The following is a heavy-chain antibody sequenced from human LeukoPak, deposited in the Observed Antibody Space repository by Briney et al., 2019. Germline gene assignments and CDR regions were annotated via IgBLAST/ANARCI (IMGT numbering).Heavy chain of an antibody. CDR1: GFTFSSYG. D-gene: IGHD3-10*01. J-gene: IGHJ4*02. Sequence: GGSLRLSCAASGFTFSSYGMHWVRQAPGKGLEWVAFIRYDGSNKYYADSVKGRFTISRDNSKNTLYLQMNSLRAEDTAVYYCAKDPYYYGSGSYYYFDYWGQGTLVTVSS. CDR3: AKDPYYYGSGSYYYFDY. V-gene: IGHV3-30*02. CDR2: IRYDGSNK.